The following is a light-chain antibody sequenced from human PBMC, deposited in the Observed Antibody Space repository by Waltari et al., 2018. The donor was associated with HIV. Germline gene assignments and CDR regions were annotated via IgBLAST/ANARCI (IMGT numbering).Light chain of an antibody. V-gene: IGLV1-40*01. Sequence: QSVVTQPPSVSGAPGQRVTISCTGSSSNIGAGDDVHGYQQLPGTAPKLLIYGNSNRPSGVPDRFSGSKSGTSASLAITGLQAEDEADYYCQSYDSSLSGSDVVFGGGTELTVL. CDR2: GNS. J-gene: IGLJ2*01. CDR3: QSYDSSLSGSDVV. CDR1: SSNIGAGDD.